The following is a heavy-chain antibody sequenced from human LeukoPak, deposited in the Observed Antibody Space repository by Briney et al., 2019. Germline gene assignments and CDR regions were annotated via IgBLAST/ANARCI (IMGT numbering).Heavy chain of an antibody. D-gene: IGHD3-3*01. CDR2: INPNSGGT. Sequence: ASVKVSCKASGYTFTGYYMHWVRQAPGQGLEWMGWINPNSGGTNYAQKFQGRVTMTRDTSISTAYMELSRLRSDDTAVYYRARGGWEGITIFGVVTHYGMDVWGQGTTVTVSS. CDR3: ARGGWEGITIFGVVTHYGMDV. J-gene: IGHJ6*02. CDR1: GYTFTGYY. V-gene: IGHV1-2*02.